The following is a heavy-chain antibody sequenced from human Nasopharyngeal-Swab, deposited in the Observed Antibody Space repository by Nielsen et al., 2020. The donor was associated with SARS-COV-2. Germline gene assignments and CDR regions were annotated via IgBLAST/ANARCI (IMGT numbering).Heavy chain of an antibody. CDR3: ARTAPFCGGDCYSEYFQY. CDR1: GFTFSTYT. V-gene: IGHV3-21*01. J-gene: IGHJ1*01. Sequence: GESLKISCAASGFTFSTYTMNWVRQAPGKGLEWVSSISGSSSYIWYADSVKGRFTVSRDNAKNSLFLQMDNLGADDTSFYYCARTAPFCGGDCYSEYFQYWRQGTLVTVSS. CDR2: ISGSSSYI. D-gene: IGHD2-21*02.